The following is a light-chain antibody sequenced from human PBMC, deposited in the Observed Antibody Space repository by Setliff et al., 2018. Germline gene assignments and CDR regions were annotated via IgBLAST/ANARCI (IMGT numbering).Light chain of an antibody. CDR1: QSVNNNF. Sequence: EIVLTQSPGTLSLSPGERATLSCRASQSVNNNFLGWYQQKPGQAPRPLIYLTSIRATGIPDRFSGSGSGTDFTLTITRLEPEDFAVYYCQQHGSFPLTFGGGPRWIS. CDR3: QQHGSFPLT. J-gene: IGKJ4*01. CDR2: LTS. V-gene: IGKV3-20*01.